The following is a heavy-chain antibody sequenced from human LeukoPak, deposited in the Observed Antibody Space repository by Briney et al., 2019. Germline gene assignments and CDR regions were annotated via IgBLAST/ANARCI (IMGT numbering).Heavy chain of an antibody. J-gene: IGHJ3*02. Sequence: PSETLSLTCTVSGGSISSSSYYWGWIRQPPGKGLEWIGSIYYSGSTYYNPSLKGRVTISVDTSKNQFSLKLSSVTAADTAVYYCARDGTIDYYDSSGYYDAFDIWGQGTMVTVSS. CDR3: ARDGTIDYYDSSGYYDAFDI. CDR2: IYYSGST. V-gene: IGHV4-39*07. D-gene: IGHD3-22*01. CDR1: GGSISSSSYY.